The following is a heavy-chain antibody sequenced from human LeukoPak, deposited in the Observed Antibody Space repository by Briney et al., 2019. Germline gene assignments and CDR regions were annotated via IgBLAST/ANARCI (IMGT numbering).Heavy chain of an antibody. CDR2: ISWHGSTT. Sequence: GGSLRLSCAASGFTFDDYTMHWLRRAPGKGLEGVSGISWHGSTTKYADSVRGRFTISRDNRKNSLSLQMNSLRPEDTALYYCAKDIGDSIGYNYFDSWGQGTLVTVSS. CDR3: AKDIGDSIGYNYFDS. CDR1: GFTFDDYT. V-gene: IGHV3-43*01. J-gene: IGHJ4*02. D-gene: IGHD3-22*01.